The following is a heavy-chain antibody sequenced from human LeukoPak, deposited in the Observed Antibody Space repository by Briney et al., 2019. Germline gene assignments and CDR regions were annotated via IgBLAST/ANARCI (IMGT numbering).Heavy chain of an antibody. CDR3: ARDQDYYDSSGYGAFDI. J-gene: IGHJ3*02. CDR1: GGTFSSYA. V-gene: IGHV1-69*13. Sequence: ASVKVSCKASGGTFSSYAISWVRQAPGQGLEWMGGIIPIFGTANYAQKFQGRVTITADESTSTAYMELSSLRSEDTAVYYCARDQDYYDSSGYGAFDIWGQGTMVTVSS. D-gene: IGHD3-22*01. CDR2: IIPIFGTA.